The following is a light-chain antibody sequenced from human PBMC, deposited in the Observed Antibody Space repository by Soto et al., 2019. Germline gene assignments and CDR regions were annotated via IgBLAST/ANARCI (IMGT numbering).Light chain of an antibody. CDR2: GAS. V-gene: IGKV3-15*01. CDR3: HQYNNLPPYT. J-gene: IGKJ2*01. Sequence: VMTQSPATLSVSPGDRATLSCRASQSVSNNLAWYQQKPGQAPRLLIYGASTGATGLPARFIASGSGTEFTLTTSSRQSEDVAVSYCHQYNNLPPYTFGHGTKLEIK. CDR1: QSVSNN.